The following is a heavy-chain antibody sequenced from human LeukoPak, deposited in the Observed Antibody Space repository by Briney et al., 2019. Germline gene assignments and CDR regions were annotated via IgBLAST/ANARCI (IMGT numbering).Heavy chain of an antibody. Sequence: ASVKVSCKASGYTFTGYYMHWVRQAPGQGLEWMGRINPNSGGTNYAQKFQGRVTMTRDTSISTAYMELSRLRSDDTAVYYCAREGGSHYYYYYYTDVWGKGTTVTVSS. D-gene: IGHD1-26*01. J-gene: IGHJ6*03. CDR1: GYTFTGYY. CDR2: INPNSGGT. V-gene: IGHV1-2*06. CDR3: AREGGSHYYYYYYTDV.